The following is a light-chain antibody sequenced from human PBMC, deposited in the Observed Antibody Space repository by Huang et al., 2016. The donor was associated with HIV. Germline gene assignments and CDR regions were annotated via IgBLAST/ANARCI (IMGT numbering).Light chain of an antibody. V-gene: IGKV3-15*01. CDR1: QSVGSN. Sequence: EIVMTQSPATQSVSPGERATLSCRAGQSVGSNLAWYQQKPGQAPRLLISGASTRAAGIPARFSGGGSGTEFVLTISNLQSEDFAIYYCQQYNAWPLTFGGGTKV. CDR3: QQYNAWPLT. CDR2: GAS. J-gene: IGKJ4*01.